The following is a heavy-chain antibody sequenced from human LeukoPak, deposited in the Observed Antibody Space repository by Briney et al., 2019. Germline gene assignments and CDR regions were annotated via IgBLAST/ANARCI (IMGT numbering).Heavy chain of an antibody. CDR2: ISSSGSTI. CDR3: ARGGERITMIVVVITSGAFDI. V-gene: IGHV3-48*03. Sequence: PGGSLRLSCAASGFTFSSYEMNWVRQAPGKGLEWISYISSSGSTIYYAGSVKGRFTISRDNAKNSLYLQMNSLRAEDTAVYYCARGGERITMIVVVITSGAFDIWGQGTMVTVSS. J-gene: IGHJ3*02. D-gene: IGHD3-22*01. CDR1: GFTFSSYE.